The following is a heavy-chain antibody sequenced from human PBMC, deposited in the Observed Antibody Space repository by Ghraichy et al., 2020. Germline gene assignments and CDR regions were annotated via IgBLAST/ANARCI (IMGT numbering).Heavy chain of an antibody. Sequence: ASVKVSCKASGYTFTSYYMHWVRQAPGQGLEWMGIINPSGGSTSYAQKFQGRVTMTRDTSTSTVYMELSSLRSEDTAVYYCARGGTMVQGVYYYYGMDVWGQGTTVTVSS. J-gene: IGHJ6*02. CDR1: GYTFTSYY. CDR2: INPSGGST. V-gene: IGHV1-46*01. CDR3: ARGGTMVQGVYYYYGMDV. D-gene: IGHD3-10*01.